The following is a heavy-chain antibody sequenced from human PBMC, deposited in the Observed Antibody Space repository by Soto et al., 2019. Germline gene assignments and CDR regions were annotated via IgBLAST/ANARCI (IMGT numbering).Heavy chain of an antibody. Sequence: QMQLVQSGAEVKERGSSVKISCKTSGGTFNTYALTWVRQAPGQGLEWIGGIIPIFGIKNVAQRFQGRVTIHADESLTTAYMEMTSLRSDDTAVYYCAKEAGDQWCQGTLVTVSS. CDR1: GGTFNTYA. CDR2: IIPIFGIK. J-gene: IGHJ1*01. V-gene: IGHV1-69*01. D-gene: IGHD3-16*01. CDR3: AKEAGDQ.